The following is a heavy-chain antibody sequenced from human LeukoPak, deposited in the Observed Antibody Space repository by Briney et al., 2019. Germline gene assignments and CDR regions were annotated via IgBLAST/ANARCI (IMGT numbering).Heavy chain of an antibody. Sequence: GGPLRLSCAASGLIFSSYSMTWVRQAPGKGLEWVANIKQDGSEKYYVDSVKGRFTISRDNAKNSLYLQMNSLRAEDTAVYYYARATGYSTGWFDYWGQGTLVTVSS. CDR1: GLIFSSYS. V-gene: IGHV3-7*04. D-gene: IGHD6-19*01. CDR3: ARATGYSTGWFDY. CDR2: IKQDGSEK. J-gene: IGHJ4*02.